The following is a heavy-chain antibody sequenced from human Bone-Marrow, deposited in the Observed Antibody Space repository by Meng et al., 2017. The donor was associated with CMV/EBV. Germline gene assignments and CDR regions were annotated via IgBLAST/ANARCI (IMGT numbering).Heavy chain of an antibody. CDR2: INPDGTAT. J-gene: IGHJ4*02. CDR3: SRLYYY. Sequence: GSLRLSCAASGFTFSSSWMVWVRQAPGKGLLGVALINPDGTATYYADSVKGRFTISRDNAKNTLYLQMNGLRDDDTALYYCSRLYYYWGQGTLVTVSS. D-gene: IGHD2-8*01. V-gene: IGHV3-74*01. CDR1: GFTFSSSW.